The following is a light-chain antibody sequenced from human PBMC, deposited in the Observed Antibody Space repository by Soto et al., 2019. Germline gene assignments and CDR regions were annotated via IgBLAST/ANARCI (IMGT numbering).Light chain of an antibody. CDR3: HHYNSYSEA. Sequence: DIQLTQSPSTLSASVGDRVTITCRASQSILMWLAWYQQKPGKAPKLLIYKASTLKSGVPSRFSGSGSGTEFTLTISSLQPDDFATYYCHHYNSYSEAFGQGTKV. J-gene: IGKJ1*01. CDR1: QSILMW. V-gene: IGKV1-5*03. CDR2: KAS.